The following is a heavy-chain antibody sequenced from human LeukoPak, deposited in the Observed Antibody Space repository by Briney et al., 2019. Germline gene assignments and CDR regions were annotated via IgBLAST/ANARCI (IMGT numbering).Heavy chain of an antibody. CDR2: ISSSGSTI. V-gene: IGHV3-11*01. CDR1: GFTFSDYY. D-gene: IGHD3-16*02. J-gene: IGHJ3*02. Sequence: PGGSLRLSCAASGFTFSDYYMSWIRQAPGKGLEWVSYISSSGSTIYYADSVKGRFNISRDNAKNSLYLQMNSLRAEDTAVYYCATRGPPYDYVWGSYRYGVGAFDIWGQGTMVTVSS. CDR3: ATRGPPYDYVWGSYRYGVGAFDI.